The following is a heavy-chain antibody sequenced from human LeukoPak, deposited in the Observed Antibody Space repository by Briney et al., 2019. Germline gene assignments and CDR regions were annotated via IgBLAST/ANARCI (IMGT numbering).Heavy chain of an antibody. CDR2: ISSSSGYI. J-gene: IGHJ4*02. CDR3: ARGNSVAGTDISY. CDR1: GFTFSTYS. D-gene: IGHD6-19*01. V-gene: IGHV3-21*01. Sequence: GGSLRPSCAASGFTFSTYSMNWVRQAPGKGLEWVSSISSSSGYIYYADSVKGRFTISRDNAKNSLYLQMNSLRAEDTAVYYCARGNSVAGTDISYWGQGTLVTVSS.